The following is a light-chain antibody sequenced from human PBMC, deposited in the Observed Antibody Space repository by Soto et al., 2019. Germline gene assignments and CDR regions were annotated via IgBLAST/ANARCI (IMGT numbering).Light chain of an antibody. Sequence: DIQMTQTPSSLSASVGDRVTITCRASQGISNYLAWYQQKPGKAPQSLIYAAFSLQSGVPSRFSGSGSGTDFTLTISRMEPEDFAVYCCQQYGSSPRTFGQGTKVDIK. J-gene: IGKJ1*01. CDR3: QQYGSSPRT. CDR2: AAF. CDR1: QGISNY. V-gene: IGKV1-16*01.